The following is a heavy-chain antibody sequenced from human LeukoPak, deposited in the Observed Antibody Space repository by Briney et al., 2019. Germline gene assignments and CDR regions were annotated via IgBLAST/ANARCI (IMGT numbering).Heavy chain of an antibody. Sequence: GASVKVSCKASGYTFTSYAMNWVRQAPGQGLEWMGWINTNTGNPTYAQGFTGRFVFSLDTSVSTAYLQISSLKAEDTAVYYCARSAVAGAVNWFDPWGQGTLVTVSS. D-gene: IGHD6-19*01. CDR3: ARSAVAGAVNWFDP. J-gene: IGHJ5*02. V-gene: IGHV7-4-1*02. CDR1: GYTFTSYA. CDR2: INTNTGNP.